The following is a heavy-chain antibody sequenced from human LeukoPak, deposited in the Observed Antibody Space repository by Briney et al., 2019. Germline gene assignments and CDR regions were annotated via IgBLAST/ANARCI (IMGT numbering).Heavy chain of an antibody. CDR2: INHSGST. D-gene: IGHD3-3*01. CDR3: ARDTSITIFGVVTPDYFDY. Sequence: SETLSLTCAVHGGSFSGCYWSWIRQPPGKGLEWIGEINHSGSTNYNPSLKSRVTMSVDTSKNQFSLKLSSVTAADTAVYYCARDTSITIFGVVTPDYFDYWGQGTLVTVSS. J-gene: IGHJ4*02. CDR1: GGSFSGCY. V-gene: IGHV4-34*01.